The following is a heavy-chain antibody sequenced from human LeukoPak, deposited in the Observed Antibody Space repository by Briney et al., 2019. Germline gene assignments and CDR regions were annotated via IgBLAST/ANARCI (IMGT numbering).Heavy chain of an antibody. CDR3: AKTWKPVPFDY. D-gene: IGHD1-14*01. CDR1: GDSISSSRHS. J-gene: IGHJ4*02. Sequence: SETLSLTCTVSGDSISSSRHSWGWIRQPPGKGLEWIGSIYYSGSTYYDPSLKSRVTISVDTSKTQFSLKLSSVTAADTAVYYCAKTWKPVPFDYWGQGTLVTVSS. CDR2: IYYSGST. V-gene: IGHV4-39*01.